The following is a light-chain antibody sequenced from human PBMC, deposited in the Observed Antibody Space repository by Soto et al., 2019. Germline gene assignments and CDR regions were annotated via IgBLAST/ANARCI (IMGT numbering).Light chain of an antibody. CDR2: EVN. Sequence: QSALPQPPSASGSPGQSVTISCTGTSSDVGGYKYVSWYQQHPGKAPKLMIFEVNKRPSGVPDRFSGSKSGNTASLTVSGLQAEDEADYYCRSYAGINNLGVFGTGTKLTVL. V-gene: IGLV2-8*01. J-gene: IGLJ1*01. CDR1: SSDVGGYKY. CDR3: RSYAGINNLGV.